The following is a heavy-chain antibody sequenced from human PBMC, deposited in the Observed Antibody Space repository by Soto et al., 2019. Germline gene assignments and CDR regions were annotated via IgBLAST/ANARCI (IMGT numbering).Heavy chain of an antibody. CDR2: IIPIFGTA. V-gene: IGHV1-69*13. D-gene: IGHD5-12*01. CDR1: GGTFSSYA. Sequence: GASVKVSCKASGGTFSSYAISWVRQAPGQGLEWMGGIIPIFGTANYAQKFQGRVTITADESTSTAYMELSSRRSEDTAVYYCASKLSGYSNVESVWRQGPTVTVCS. CDR3: ASKLSGYSNVESV. J-gene: IGHJ6*02.